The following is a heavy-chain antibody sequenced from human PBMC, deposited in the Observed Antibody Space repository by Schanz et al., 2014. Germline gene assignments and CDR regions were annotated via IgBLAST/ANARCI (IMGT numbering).Heavy chain of an antibody. CDR2: IYYSGST. CDR3: ARAAGPVDY. Sequence: QVQLQASGPGLVKPSETLSLTCTVSGGSMSGYHWIWIRQPPGRGLEWIGYIYYSGSTYYNPSLKSRVTISVDTSKNQFSLMLGSVTAADTAVYYCARAAGPVDYWGQGTLVTVSS. D-gene: IGHD6-13*01. V-gene: IGHV4-59*12. J-gene: IGHJ4*02. CDR1: GGSMSGYH.